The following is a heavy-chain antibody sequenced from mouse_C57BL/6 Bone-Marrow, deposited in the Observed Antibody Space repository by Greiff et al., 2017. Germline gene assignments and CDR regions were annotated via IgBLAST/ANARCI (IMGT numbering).Heavy chain of an antibody. Sequence: VQRVESGPGLVQPSQSLSITCTVSGFSLASYGVHWVRQSPGKGLEWLGVIWRGGSTDYNAAFMSRLSITKDNSKSQVFFKMNSLQADDTAIYYCAKKNYGSSYEAMDYWGQGTSVTVSS. CDR3: AKKNYGSSYEAMDY. D-gene: IGHD1-1*01. CDR1: GFSLASYG. CDR2: IWRGGST. V-gene: IGHV2-5*01. J-gene: IGHJ4*01.